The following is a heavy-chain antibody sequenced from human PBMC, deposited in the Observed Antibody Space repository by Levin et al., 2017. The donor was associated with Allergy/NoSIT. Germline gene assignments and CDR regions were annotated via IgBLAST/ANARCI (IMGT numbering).Heavy chain of an antibody. V-gene: IGHV3-7*04. CDR2: IKEDGSDK. CDR1: RFTFTAYR. D-gene: IGHD6-19*01. Sequence: GESLKISCAGSRFTFTAYRMNWVRQAPGKGLEWVAKIKEDGSDKYYVDSVKGRFIISRDNAKTSLYLQMNSLRVEDTAVYYCARDRRTRQQWLEREYYSYYYMDVWGKGTTVTVSS. J-gene: IGHJ6*03. CDR3: ARDRRTRQQWLEREYYSYYYMDV.